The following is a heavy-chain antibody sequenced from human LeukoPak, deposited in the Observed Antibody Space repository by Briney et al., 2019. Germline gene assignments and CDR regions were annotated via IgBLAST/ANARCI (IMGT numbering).Heavy chain of an antibody. V-gene: IGHV1-18*01. CDR1: GYTFTTYG. D-gene: IGHD2-21*01. Sequence: ASVKVSCKASGYTFTTYGVSWVRQAPGQGLEWMGWISPCSGDTKYAQNFQGRVTMTTDTSTSTAYMELRSLRSDDTAVYYCTRGGDMIRYWGQGTLVTVSS. CDR2: ISPCSGDT. J-gene: IGHJ4*02. CDR3: TRGGDMIRY.